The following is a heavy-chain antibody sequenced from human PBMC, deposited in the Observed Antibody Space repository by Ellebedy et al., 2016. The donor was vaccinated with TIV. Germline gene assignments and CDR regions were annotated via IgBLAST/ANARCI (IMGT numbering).Heavy chain of an antibody. CDR2: ISSSGASV. V-gene: IGHV3-11*01. CDR1: GFTFSDYY. J-gene: IGHJ6*03. Sequence: GGSLRLXXAASGFTFSDYYMSWIRQAPGKGLEWVSYISSSGASVYYADSVKGRFTISRDNANNSLFLQMNSLRAEDTAVYYCARDASLGYYYYYMDVWGKGTTVTV. D-gene: IGHD6-6*01. CDR3: ARDASLGYYYYYMDV.